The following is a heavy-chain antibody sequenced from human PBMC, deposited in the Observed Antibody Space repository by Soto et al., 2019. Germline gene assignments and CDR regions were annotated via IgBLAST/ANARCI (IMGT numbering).Heavy chain of an antibody. V-gene: IGHV3-30*18. CDR1: GFTFSYG. CDR3: AKLVIGYCSGKTCDDY. J-gene: IGHJ4*02. Sequence: VQLLESGGGLIQPGGSLRLSCAASGFTFSYGIHWLRQAPGKGLEWVAYISYDSSNKFYGDSVKGRFTISRDNSKNTQFLQMNSLRAEDTAVYYCAKLVIGYCSGKTCDDYWGQGTLVAVSS. D-gene: IGHD2-15*01. CDR2: ISYDSSNK.